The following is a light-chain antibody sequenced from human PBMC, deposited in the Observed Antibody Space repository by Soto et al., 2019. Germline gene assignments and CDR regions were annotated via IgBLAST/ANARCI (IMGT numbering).Light chain of an antibody. Sequence: DIQMTQSPSSLSASVGDRVTITCRASQSISSYLNWYQQKPGKAPKLLIYAASSLQSGVPSRFSRSVSGTDFTLSISSLQPEDFATYYCQQSYSTPYTFGQGTKLEIK. V-gene: IGKV1-39*01. CDR2: AAS. J-gene: IGKJ2*01. CDR3: QQSYSTPYT. CDR1: QSISSY.